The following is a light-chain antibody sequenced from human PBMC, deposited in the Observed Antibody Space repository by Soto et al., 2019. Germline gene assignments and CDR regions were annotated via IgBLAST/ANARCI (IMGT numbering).Light chain of an antibody. V-gene: IGLV2-8*01. CDR2: EVT. Sequence: QSVLTQPPSATGYPGQSVSISCTGTSSDVGAYNYVSWYQQYPGKAPKLMIYEVTKRPSGVPDRFSGSKSGNTASLTVSGLQAEDEADYYCTSYVGNDIWVFGGGTKLTVL. J-gene: IGLJ3*02. CDR1: SSDVGAYNY. CDR3: TSYVGNDIWV.